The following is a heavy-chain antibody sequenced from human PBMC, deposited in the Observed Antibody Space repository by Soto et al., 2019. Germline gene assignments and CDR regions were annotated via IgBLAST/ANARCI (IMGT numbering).Heavy chain of an antibody. D-gene: IGHD3-22*01. CDR1: GDSFSSYA. V-gene: IGHV1-69*01. J-gene: IGHJ4*02. CDR2: IIPMFGTA. CDR3: ARVRDYYDSPFDH. Sequence: QVQLVQSGTEVKKPGSSVKVSCKASGDSFSSYAMSWGRQAPGQGLEWMGGIIPMFGTANYAQKFQGRITITADESTRTAYMKLSSLSSEDTAVYYCARVRDYYDSPFDHWGQGTLVTVSS.